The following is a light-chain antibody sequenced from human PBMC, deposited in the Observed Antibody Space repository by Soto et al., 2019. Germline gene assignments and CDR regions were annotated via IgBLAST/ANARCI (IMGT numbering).Light chain of an antibody. Sequence: QSALTPPSSVSGSPGQSTSISSTVSSSDVGDNNHVSWYQQHPGKASKLIIYDVTHRPSWSSNRFSGSKSGNTASLTISGLQAEDEADYYCSSYTSSSSLYVFGTGTKLTVL. CDR3: SSYTSSSSLYV. CDR1: SSDVGDNNH. J-gene: IGLJ1*01. CDR2: DVT. V-gene: IGLV2-14*01.